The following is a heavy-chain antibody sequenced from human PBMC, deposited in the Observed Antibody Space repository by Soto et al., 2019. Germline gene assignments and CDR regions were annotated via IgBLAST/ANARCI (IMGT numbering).Heavy chain of an antibody. CDR1: EFTFSSYW. J-gene: IGHJ4*02. D-gene: IGHD2-15*01. CDR3: VRTSLVVAAATREDY. Sequence: EVQLVESGGGLVQPGGSLRLSCAASEFTFSSYWMHWVRQAPGKGLVWVSRINSDGSSTSYADSVKGRFTISRDNAKNTLCLQMNSLRAEDTAVYYCVRTSLVVAAATREDYWGQGTLVTVSS. CDR2: INSDGSST. V-gene: IGHV3-74*01.